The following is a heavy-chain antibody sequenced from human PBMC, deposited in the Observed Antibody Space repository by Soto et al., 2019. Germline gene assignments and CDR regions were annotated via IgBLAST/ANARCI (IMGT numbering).Heavy chain of an antibody. CDR3: ARGRYCLTGRCFPNWFES. J-gene: IGHJ5*01. V-gene: IGHV4-30-4*01. CDR1: GDSISNLDYF. D-gene: IGHD2-15*01. CDR2: IYKSTTN. Sequence: SETLSLTCSVSGDSISNLDYFWAWIRQPPGQALEYIGYIYKSTTNYSNPSFERRVAISVDTSKSQFSLNVTSVTAADTAVYFCARGRYCLTGRCFPNWFESWGQGALVTGSS.